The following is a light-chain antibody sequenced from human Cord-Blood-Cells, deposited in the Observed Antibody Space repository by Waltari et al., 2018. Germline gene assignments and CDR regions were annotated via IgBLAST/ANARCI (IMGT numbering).Light chain of an antibody. CDR2: AAS. CDR3: QQSYSTPAT. CDR1: QSISSY. Sequence: DIQMTQSPSSLSASVGDRVTITCRASQSISSYLNWYQQKPGKAPKLLIYAASRLQSGVPSRFSGSGSGTDFTLTISSLQPEDFATYYCQQSYSTPATFGQGTKVEIK. V-gene: IGKV1-39*01. J-gene: IGKJ1*01.